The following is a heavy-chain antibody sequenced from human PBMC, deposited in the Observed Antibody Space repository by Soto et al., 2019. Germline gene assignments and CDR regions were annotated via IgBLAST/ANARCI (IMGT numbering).Heavy chain of an antibody. D-gene: IGHD1-1*01. CDR3: AKAITTPRGYYYYGMDV. CDR2: ISGSGGST. J-gene: IGHJ6*02. V-gene: IGHV3-23*01. Sequence: GGSRRRSCAASGLTLNSYAMSWVRQAPGKGLEWVSAISGSGGSTYYADSVKGRFTISRDNSKNTLYLQMNSLRAEDTAVYYCAKAITTPRGYYYYGMDVWGQGTTVTVPS. CDR1: GLTLNSYA.